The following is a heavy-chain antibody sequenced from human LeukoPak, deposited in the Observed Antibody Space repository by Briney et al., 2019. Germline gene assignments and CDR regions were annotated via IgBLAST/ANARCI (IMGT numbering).Heavy chain of an antibody. CDR1: GYTFTTYW. D-gene: IGHD4-17*01. CDR3: ARHLFPDYGDYADY. J-gene: IGHJ4*02. CDR2: IYPGDSDT. Sequence: GESLKISCKGSGYTFTTYWIGWVRQMPGEGLEWMGIIYPGDSDTRYSPSFQGQVTISADKSTSTAYLQWSSLKASDTAIYYCARHLFPDYGDYADYWGQGTLVTVSS. V-gene: IGHV5-51*01.